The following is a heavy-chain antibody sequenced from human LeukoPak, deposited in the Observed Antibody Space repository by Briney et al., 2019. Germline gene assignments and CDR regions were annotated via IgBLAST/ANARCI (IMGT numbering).Heavy chain of an antibody. CDR3: ARDGYSSGYSYDY. J-gene: IGHJ4*02. CDR1: GGSISSGDYS. CDR2: IYYSGST. Sequence: PSETLSLTCTVSGGSISSGDYSWSWIRQPPGKGLEWIGYIYYSGSTYYNPSLKSRVTISVDTSKNQFSLKLSSVTAADTAVYYCARDGYSSGYSYDYWGQGTLVTVSS. D-gene: IGHD2-15*01. V-gene: IGHV4-30-4*01.